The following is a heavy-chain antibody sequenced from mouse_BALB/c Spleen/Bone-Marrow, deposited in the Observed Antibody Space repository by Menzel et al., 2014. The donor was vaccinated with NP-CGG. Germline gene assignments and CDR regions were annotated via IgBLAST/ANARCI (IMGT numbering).Heavy chain of an antibody. CDR3: ARTGYYTLFAY. CDR1: GYTFTDYN. Sequence: EVQRVESGPELVKPGASVKIPCKASGYTFTDYNMDWVKQSHGESLEWIGNINPNNGDTSYNQRFRGKATLTVDKSSSTAYMELRSLTSEDTAVYYCARTGYYTLFAYWGQGTLVTVSA. CDR2: INPNNGDT. J-gene: IGHJ3*01. D-gene: IGHD2-3*01. V-gene: IGHV1-18*01.